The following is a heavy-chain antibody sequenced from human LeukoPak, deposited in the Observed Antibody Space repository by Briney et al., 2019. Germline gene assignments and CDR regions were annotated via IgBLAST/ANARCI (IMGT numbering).Heavy chain of an antibody. J-gene: IGHJ3*02. D-gene: IGHD2-2*01. Sequence: PSQTLSLTCTVSGGSISSGDYYWSWIRQPPGKGLEWIGYIYYSGSTYYNPSLKSRVTISVDTSKNQFSLKLSSVTAADTAVYYCARDIYRSSTSCYPDAFDIWGQGTMVTVSS. CDR3: ARDIYRSSTSCYPDAFDI. V-gene: IGHV4-30-4*08. CDR2: IYYSGST. CDR1: GGSISSGDYY.